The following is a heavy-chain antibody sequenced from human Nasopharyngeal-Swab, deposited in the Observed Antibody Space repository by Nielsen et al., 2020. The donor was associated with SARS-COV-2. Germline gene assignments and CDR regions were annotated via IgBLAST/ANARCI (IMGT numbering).Heavy chain of an antibody. CDR2: IDWDDDK. D-gene: IGHD5-24*01. CDR3: ARIGKRYYFQY. Sequence: SGHTLVKPTQTLRLTCTLSGFSLSTTGMCVNWVSQAPGTALEWLARIDWDDDKYYRKSLKTRLTISKDTSNNQVVLTMTNTDPMDTGIYYCARIGKRYYFQYWGQGTLVTVSS. V-gene: IGHV2-70*11. J-gene: IGHJ4*02. CDR1: GFSLSTTGMC.